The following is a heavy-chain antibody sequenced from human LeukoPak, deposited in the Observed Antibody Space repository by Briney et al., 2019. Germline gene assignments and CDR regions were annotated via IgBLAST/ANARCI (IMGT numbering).Heavy chain of an antibody. CDR1: GGTFISYA. V-gene: IGHV1-69*06. Sequence: GSSVKVSCKASGGTFISYAISWVRQAPGRGLEWMGGIIPIFGTANYVQKFQGRVTIPATKSTSTAYMELSSLRSEDTAVYSCARAGQVVMGKYNWFDPWGQGTLVTVSS. D-gene: IGHD3-16*02. CDR3: ARAGQVVMGKYNWFDP. J-gene: IGHJ5*02. CDR2: IIPIFGTA.